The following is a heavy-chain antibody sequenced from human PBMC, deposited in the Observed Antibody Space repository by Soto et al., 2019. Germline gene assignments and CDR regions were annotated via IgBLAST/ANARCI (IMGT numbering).Heavy chain of an antibody. D-gene: IGHD6-6*01. V-gene: IGHV1-2*02. CDR3: AKDLTRQLAYWLDP. Sequence: ASVKVSYKASGFSFTGYYIHWLRQAPGQGLEWMGWINAHSGGTEYAQKFQGRVTLTRDTSIATAYLTLTSLTSDDTALYYCAKDLTRQLAYWLDPWGQGTQVTVSS. CDR2: INAHSGGT. J-gene: IGHJ5*02. CDR1: GFSFTGYY.